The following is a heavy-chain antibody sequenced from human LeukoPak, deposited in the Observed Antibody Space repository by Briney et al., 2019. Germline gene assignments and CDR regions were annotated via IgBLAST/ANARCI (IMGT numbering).Heavy chain of an antibody. D-gene: IGHD6-19*01. CDR3: AREGGSGWYSGWFDP. CDR2: INPDGTEK. J-gene: IGHJ5*02. V-gene: IGHV3-7*01. Sequence: GGSLRLSCAASGFTLSSYAMSWVRQAPGKGLEWVANINPDGTEKRYVDSVKGRFTISRDNAKNSLYVQMNSLRAEDTALYYCAREGGSGWYSGWFDPWGQGTQVTVSS. CDR1: GFTLSSYA.